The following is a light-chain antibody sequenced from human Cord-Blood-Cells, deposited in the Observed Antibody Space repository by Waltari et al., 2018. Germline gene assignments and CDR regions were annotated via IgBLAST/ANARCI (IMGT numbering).Light chain of an antibody. CDR1: QSISSY. V-gene: IGKV1-39*01. CDR2: AAS. Sequence: DIQMTQSPSSLSASVGARVTITCRASQSISSYLNWYQQKPGKAPKLLIYAASSLQSGVPSRVSGSGSGTDFTLTISSLQPEDFATYYCQQSYSTLFTFGPGTKVDIK. J-gene: IGKJ3*01. CDR3: QQSYSTLFT.